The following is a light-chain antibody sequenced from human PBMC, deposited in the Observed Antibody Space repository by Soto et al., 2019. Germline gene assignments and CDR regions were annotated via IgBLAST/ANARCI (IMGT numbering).Light chain of an antibody. CDR1: QSLSNK. CDR2: DAP. Sequence: EVVMTQSPATLSVSPGERAILSCRASQSLSNKLAWYQHKPGQAPRLLIYDAPTRATGIPARFSGSGSGTEFTLTIDSLQSEDFAVYYCQQYHIWPIHTFGPGTKVDIK. J-gene: IGKJ3*01. V-gene: IGKV3-15*01. CDR3: QQYHIWPIHT.